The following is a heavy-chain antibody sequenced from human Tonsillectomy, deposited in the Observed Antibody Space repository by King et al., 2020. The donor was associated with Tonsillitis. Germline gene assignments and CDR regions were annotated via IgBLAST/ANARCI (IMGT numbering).Heavy chain of an antibody. D-gene: IGHD3-3*01. CDR2: IYYSGST. CDR1: GGSISSYY. J-gene: IGHJ4*02. CDR3: ASLRSRFARPGEFDY. V-gene: IGHV4-59*01. Sequence: VQLQESGPGLVKPSETLSLTCTVSGGSISSYYWSWIRQPPGKGLEWIGYIYYSGSTNYNPSLKSRVTISVDTSKNQFSLKLSSVTAADTAVYYCASLRSRFARPGEFDYWGQGTLVTVSS.